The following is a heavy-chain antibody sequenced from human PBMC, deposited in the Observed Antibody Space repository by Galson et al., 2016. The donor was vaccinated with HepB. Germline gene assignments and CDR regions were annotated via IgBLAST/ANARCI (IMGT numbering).Heavy chain of an antibody. CDR3: ARGYSYGFKAGMDF. CDR1: GYSFTNSW. CDR2: IDPSDSST. D-gene: IGHD5-18*01. Sequence: QSGAEVKKPGESLRISCKGSGYSFTNSWISWVRQMPGKGLEWMGRIDPSDSSTNYGPSFEGHVAMSTDKSITTAYLQGSSLKASDTAMYYCARGYSYGFKAGMDFWGQGTTVIVSS. V-gene: IGHV5-10-1*01. J-gene: IGHJ6*02.